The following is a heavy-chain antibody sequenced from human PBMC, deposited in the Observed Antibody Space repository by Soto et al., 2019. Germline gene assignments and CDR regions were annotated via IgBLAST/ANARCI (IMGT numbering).Heavy chain of an antibody. Sequence: PSHALSVTCALSGDSVSSISAAWNWIRQSPSRGLELLGRTYCRSKWYNDYAVSVKSRITLHPATSQNQFSLQLNSVTPEHTAVYYCARDLGRWGTYYSYGMDVWGPGTTVTVS. CDR1: GDSVSSISAA. J-gene: IGHJ6*02. CDR3: ARDLGRWGTYYSYGMDV. V-gene: IGHV6-1*01. CDR2: TYCRSKWYN. D-gene: IGHD3-16*01.